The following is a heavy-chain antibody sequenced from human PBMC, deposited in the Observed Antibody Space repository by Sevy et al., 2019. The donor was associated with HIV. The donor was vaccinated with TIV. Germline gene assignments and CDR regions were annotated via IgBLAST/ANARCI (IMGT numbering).Heavy chain of an antibody. CDR2: ISGSGGSGTKT. D-gene: IGHD5-18*01. J-gene: IGHJ4*02. CDR3: ARVPPYSYGFGVDY. V-gene: IGHV3-23*01. Sequence: GGSLRLSCAASGFTFSNYAMNWVRQAPGKGLEWVSGISGSGGSGTKTNYVDSVKGRFTISRDNSKNTLFLQMNSLRADDTAVYYCARVPPYSYGFGVDYWGQGTLVTVSS. CDR1: GFTFSNYA.